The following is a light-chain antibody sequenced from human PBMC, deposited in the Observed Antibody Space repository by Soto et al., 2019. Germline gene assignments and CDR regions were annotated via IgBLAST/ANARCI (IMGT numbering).Light chain of an antibody. CDR1: SSNIGSNT. Sequence: QSVLTQPPSASGTPGQRVTISGSGSSSNIGSNTVNWYQQLPGTAPKLLIYSNNQRPSGVPDRCSGSKSGTSASLAISGLQSEDEADYYCAAWDDSLNGRWVFGGGTKLTV. CDR2: SNN. J-gene: IGLJ3*02. CDR3: AAWDDSLNGRWV. V-gene: IGLV1-44*01.